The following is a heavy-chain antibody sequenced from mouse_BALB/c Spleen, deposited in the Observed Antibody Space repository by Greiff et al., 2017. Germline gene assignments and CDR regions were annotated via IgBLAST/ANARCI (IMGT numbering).Heavy chain of an antibody. CDR2: ISSGSSTI. CDR1: GFTFSSFG. Sequence: EVKLVESGGGLVQPGGSRKLSCAASGFTFSSFGMHWVRQAPEKGLEWVAYISSGSSTIYYADTVKGRFTISRDNPKNTLFLQMTSLRSEDTAMYYCARSYDYEPFDYWGQGTTLTVSS. CDR3: ARSYDYEPFDY. D-gene: IGHD2-4*01. V-gene: IGHV5-17*02. J-gene: IGHJ2*01.